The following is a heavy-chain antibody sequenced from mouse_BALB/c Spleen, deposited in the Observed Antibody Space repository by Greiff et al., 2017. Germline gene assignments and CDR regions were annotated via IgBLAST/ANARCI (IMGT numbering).Heavy chain of an antibody. CDR2: INPSTGYT. CDR1: GYTFTNYW. D-gene: IGHD5-5*01. V-gene: IGHV1-7*01. J-gene: IGHJ3*01. Sequence: VQLVESGAELAKPGASVKMSCKASGYTFTNYWMHWVKQRPGQGLEWIGYINPSTGYTEYNQKFKEKATLTADKSSSTAYMQLSSLTSEDSAVYYCAAGSFYLTWGQGTLVTVSA. CDR3: AAGSFYLT.